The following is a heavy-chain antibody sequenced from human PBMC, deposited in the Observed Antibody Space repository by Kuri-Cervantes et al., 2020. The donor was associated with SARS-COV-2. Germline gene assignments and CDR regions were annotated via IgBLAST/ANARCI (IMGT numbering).Heavy chain of an antibody. CDR3: AREARNIVWDYYYGMDV. Sequence: GASLKISCAASGFTFSSYSMNWVRQAPGKGLEWVSSISSSSSYIYYADSVKGRFTISRDNAKNSLYLQMNSLRAEDTAVYYCAREARNIVWDYYYGMDVWGQGTTVTVSS. D-gene: IGHD5-12*01. V-gene: IGHV3-21*01. J-gene: IGHJ6*02. CDR2: ISSSSSYI. CDR1: GFTFSSYS.